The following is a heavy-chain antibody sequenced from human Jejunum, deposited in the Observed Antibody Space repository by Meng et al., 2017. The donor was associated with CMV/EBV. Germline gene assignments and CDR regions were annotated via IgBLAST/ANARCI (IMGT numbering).Heavy chain of an antibody. CDR1: GFSLSTSGVG. CDR2: IFWDDDK. Sequence: TCTFSGFSLSTSGVGVGWIRQPPGKALEWLAHIFWDDDKRCSPSLKSRLTITKDTSKNQVVLRMTNMDPVDTGTYYCAHRIRRVDSWGQGTLVTVSS. J-gene: IGHJ5*01. CDR3: AHRIRRVDS. V-gene: IGHV2-5*02.